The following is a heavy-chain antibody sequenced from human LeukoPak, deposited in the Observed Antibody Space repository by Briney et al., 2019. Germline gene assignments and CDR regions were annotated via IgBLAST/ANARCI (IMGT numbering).Heavy chain of an antibody. CDR3: AREDVVLVDAVRYYYYGMDV. D-gene: IGHD2-8*01. CDR1: GFTFSSYA. J-gene: IGHJ6*02. CDR2: ISYDGTNT. V-gene: IGHV3-30*04. Sequence: PGRSLRLSCAAPAASGFTFSSYAFHWVRQAPGKGLEWVAVISYDGTNTYYADSVKGQFTISRDNSKNTLYLQMNRLRVEDTAVYYCAREDVVLVDAVRYYYYGMDVWGQGTTVTVSS.